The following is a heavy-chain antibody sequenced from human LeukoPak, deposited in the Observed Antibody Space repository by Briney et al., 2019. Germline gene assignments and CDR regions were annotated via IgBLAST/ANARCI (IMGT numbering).Heavy chain of an antibody. J-gene: IGHJ4*02. D-gene: IGHD3-16*01. CDR2: IYYTGRT. Sequence: SETLSLTCNVSGAYVSSSYSRWIRQHPGKGLEWIGYIYYTGRTSYSPSLRRRVSMSADTSKNQISLKLSSVTAADTAVYYCARECGGGTVGECFTYWGQGTQVTVSS. CDR1: GAYVSSSY. CDR3: ARECGGGTVGECFTY. V-gene: IGHV4-59*02.